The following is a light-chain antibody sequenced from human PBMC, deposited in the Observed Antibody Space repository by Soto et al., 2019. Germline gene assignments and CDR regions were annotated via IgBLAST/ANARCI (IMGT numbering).Light chain of an antibody. CDR1: QSVSSN. V-gene: IGKV3-15*01. CDR3: QQYNNWPWT. Sequence: EIVMTQSPATLSVSPGERATLSCRASQSVSSNLAWYQQKPGQAPSLLIYGASTRATGIPARFSGSGSGTECTLTISSLQSEDFAVYYFQQYNNWPWTFGQGTKVEIK. CDR2: GAS. J-gene: IGKJ1*01.